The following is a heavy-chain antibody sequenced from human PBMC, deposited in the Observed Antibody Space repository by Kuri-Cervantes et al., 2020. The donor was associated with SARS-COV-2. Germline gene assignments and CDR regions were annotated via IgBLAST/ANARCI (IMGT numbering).Heavy chain of an antibody. V-gene: IGHV3-33*01. J-gene: IGHJ4*02. CDR1: GFTFSSYG. CDR3: AREGQVGATGFDY. CDR2: IWYDGSNK. D-gene: IGHD1-26*01. Sequence: GESLKISCAASGFTFSSYGMHWVRQAPGTGLEWVAVIWYDGSNKYYADSVKGRFTISRDNSKNTLYLQMNSLRAEDTAVYYCAREGQVGATGFDYWGQGTLVTVSS.